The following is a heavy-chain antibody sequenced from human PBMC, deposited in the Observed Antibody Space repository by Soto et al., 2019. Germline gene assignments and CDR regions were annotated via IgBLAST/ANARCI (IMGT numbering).Heavy chain of an antibody. CDR2: IWYDGSNK. CDR3: ATSGYSYPRSGDYFEY. J-gene: IGHJ4*02. V-gene: IGHV3-33*01. CDR1: GFTFSSYG. Sequence: PGWSLRLSCAASGFTFSSYGMHWVRQAPGKGLEWVAVIWYDGSNKYYADSVKGRFTISRDNSKNTLYLQMNSLRAEDTAVYYCATSGYSYPRSGDYFEYWGQGTLVTVSS. D-gene: IGHD5-18*01.